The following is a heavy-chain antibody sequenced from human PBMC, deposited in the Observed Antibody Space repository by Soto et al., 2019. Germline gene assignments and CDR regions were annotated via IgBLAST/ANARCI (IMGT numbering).Heavy chain of an antibody. CDR1: GYTFSSYD. CDR3: TRARRDVVFSDC. J-gene: IGHJ4*02. CDR2: MNPNSLNT. Sequence: QVQLVQSGGEVRKPGASVKVSCKTSGYTFSSYDIGWVRQATGQGLEWMGWMNPNSLNTGYARKFQGRVTMPRDTSINTAYMELSSLTAEDTAVYYCTRARRDVVFSDCWGQGTRVTVSS. V-gene: IGHV1-8*01. D-gene: IGHD2-15*01.